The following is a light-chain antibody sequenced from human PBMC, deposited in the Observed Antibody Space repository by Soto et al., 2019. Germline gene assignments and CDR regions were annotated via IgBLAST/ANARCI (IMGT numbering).Light chain of an antibody. Sequence: EIVLTQSPATLSLSPGEISTLSCRASQSVSSYLAWYQQKPGQAPRLLIYGASTRATGIPDRFSGTGSGTDFTLTISRLEPEDFAVYYCQQFGYSPITFGQGTRLEIK. CDR2: GAS. CDR3: QQFGYSPIT. CDR1: QSVSSY. J-gene: IGKJ5*01. V-gene: IGKV3-20*01.